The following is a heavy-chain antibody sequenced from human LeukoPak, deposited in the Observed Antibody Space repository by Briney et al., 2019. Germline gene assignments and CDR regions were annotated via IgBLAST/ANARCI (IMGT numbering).Heavy chain of an antibody. CDR3: ARGPTYQPIDY. J-gene: IGHJ4*02. V-gene: IGHV4-59*08. CDR2: IIYSGST. CDR1: GGSINNYY. D-gene: IGHD2-2*01. Sequence: SETLSLTCTVSGGSINNYYWSWIRQPPGKGLEWIGYIIYSGSTNYNPSLKSRVTISVDTSKNHFSLKLSSVTAADTAVYYCARGPTYQPIDYWGQGTLVTVSS.